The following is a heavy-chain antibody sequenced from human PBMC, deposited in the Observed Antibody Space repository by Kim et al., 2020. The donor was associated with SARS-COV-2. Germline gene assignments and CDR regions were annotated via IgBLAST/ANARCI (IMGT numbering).Heavy chain of an antibody. D-gene: IGHD3-3*01. Sequence: GGSLRLSCAASGFTFSSYGMHWVRQAPGKGLEWVAVISYDGSNKYYADSVKGRFTISRDNSKNTLYLQMNSLRAEDTAVYYCAKGLTSYYDFWSGSFYYYYGMDVSVQATTVTVSS. CDR1: GFTFSSYG. V-gene: IGHV3-30*18. CDR2: ISYDGSNK. CDR3: AKGLTSYYDFWSGSFYYYYGMDV. J-gene: IGHJ6*02.